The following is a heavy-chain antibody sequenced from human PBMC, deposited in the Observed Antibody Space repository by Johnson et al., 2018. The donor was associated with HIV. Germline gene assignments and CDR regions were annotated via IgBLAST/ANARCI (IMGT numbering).Heavy chain of an antibody. J-gene: IGHJ3*02. CDR1: GFTFSSYG. CDR3: AKVGGTTILRDAFDI. D-gene: IGHD1-1*01. V-gene: IGHV3-30*02. Sequence: QMLLVESGGGLVKPGGSLRLSCAASGFTFSSYGMHWVRQAPGKGLEWVAFIRYDGSNKYYADSVKGRFTISRDNSKNTLYLQMNSLRAEDTAVYYCAKVGGTTILRDAFDIWGQGTMVTVSS. CDR2: IRYDGSNK.